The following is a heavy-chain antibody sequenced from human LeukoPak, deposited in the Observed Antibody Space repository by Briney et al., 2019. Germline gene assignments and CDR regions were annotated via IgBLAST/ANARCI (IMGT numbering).Heavy chain of an antibody. V-gene: IGHV4-34*01. Sequence: SETLSLTCAVYGGSFSGYYWGWIRQPPGKGLKWIGEINHSGRTNYNPSLKRLVTISVATTKNHFSLKRSSMTAADTALYYCGRDPLNGFDYWGQGMLVTVSS. CDR2: INHSGRT. CDR3: GRDPLNGFDY. J-gene: IGHJ4*02. CDR1: GGSFSGYY.